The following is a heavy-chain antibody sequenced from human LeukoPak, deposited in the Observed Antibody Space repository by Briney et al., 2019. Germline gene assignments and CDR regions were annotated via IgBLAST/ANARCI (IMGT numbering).Heavy chain of an antibody. D-gene: IGHD1-26*01. J-gene: IGHJ3*02. Sequence: GGSLQISCQRSGSSFTSYWIGGVRQLPGKGLEWIGIIYPGDSDTIYSPSFQGQVTISADKSTSTANLQWSSLKASDTAMYYCARSGGNYYSIWGQGTMVTVSS. CDR1: GSSFTSYW. CDR2: IYPGDSDT. CDR3: ARSGGNYYSI. V-gene: IGHV5-51*01.